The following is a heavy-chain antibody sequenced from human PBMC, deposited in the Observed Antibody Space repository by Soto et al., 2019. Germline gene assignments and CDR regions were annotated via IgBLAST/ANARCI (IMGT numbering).Heavy chain of an antibody. CDR3: AKLIEIVWPPVDY. CDR2: ISGSGGST. D-gene: IGHD2-21*01. Sequence: GGSLRHSCAASGSTFSSYAMIWVRQAPGKGLEWVSAISGSGGSTYYADSVKGRFTISRDNSKNTLYLQMNSLRAEDTAVYYCAKLIEIVWPPVDYWGQGTLVTVSS. CDR1: GSTFSSYA. V-gene: IGHV3-23*01. J-gene: IGHJ4*02.